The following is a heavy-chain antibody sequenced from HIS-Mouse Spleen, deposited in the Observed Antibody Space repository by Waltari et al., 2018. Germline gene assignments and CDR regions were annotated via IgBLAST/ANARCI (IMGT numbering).Heavy chain of an antibody. J-gene: IGHJ2*01. Sequence: QLQLQESGPGLVKPSETLSLTCTVSGGSISSSSYYWGWIRQPPGKGLEWIGRIYYCGSTDYDPSLKSHVTISVDTSKNQCSLKLSSVTAADTAVYYCAREIPYSSSWYDWYFDLWGRGTLVTVSS. V-gene: IGHV4-39*07. CDR3: AREIPYSSSWYDWYFDL. CDR2: IYYCGST. D-gene: IGHD6-13*01. CDR1: GGSISSSSYY.